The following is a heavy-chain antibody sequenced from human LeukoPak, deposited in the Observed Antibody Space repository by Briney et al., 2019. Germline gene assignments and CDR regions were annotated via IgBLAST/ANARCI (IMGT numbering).Heavy chain of an antibody. V-gene: IGHV4-39*07. J-gene: IGHJ4*02. D-gene: IGHD1-1*01. CDR3: ARRYNWNDRWD. Sequence: SETLSLTCTVSGGSISSTNYYWGWIRQPPGKGLEWIGSIYYSGSTYYNPSLKSRLTISLDTSKNQFSLRLSSVTAADTAFYYCARRYNWNDRWDWGQGTLVTVST. CDR2: IYYSGST. CDR1: GGSISSTNYY.